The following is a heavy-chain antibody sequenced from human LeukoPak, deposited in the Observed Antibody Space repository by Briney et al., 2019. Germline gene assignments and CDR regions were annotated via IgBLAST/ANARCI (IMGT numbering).Heavy chain of an antibody. J-gene: IGHJ4*02. CDR3: ARRWGDRESIGY. D-gene: IGHD3-16*01. CDR1: GGSISSSSYY. V-gene: IGHV4-39*01. CDR2: IYYSGST. Sequence: SETLSLTCTVSGGSISSSSYYWGWIRQPPGKGLEWIGSIYYSGSTYYNPSLKSRVTISVDTSKNQFSLKLSSVTAADTAVYYRARRWGDRESIGYWGQGTLVTVSS.